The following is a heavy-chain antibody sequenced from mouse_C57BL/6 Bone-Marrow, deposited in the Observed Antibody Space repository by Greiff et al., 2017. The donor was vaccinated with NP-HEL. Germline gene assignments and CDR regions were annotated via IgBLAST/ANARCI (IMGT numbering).Heavy chain of an antibody. J-gene: IGHJ4*01. V-gene: IGHV7-3*01. CDR3: ARSIYYAYAYDPFYSLDY. D-gene: IGHD2-2*01. CDR1: GFTFTDYY. CDR2: IRNKANGYTT. Sequence: EVKLMESGGGLVQPGGSLSLSCAASGFTFTDYYMSWVRQPPGKALEWLGFIRNKANGYTTEYSASVKGRFTISRDNSKSILYLQMNAPRAEDSATYYCARSIYYAYAYDPFYSLDYWGQGHAVPVTA.